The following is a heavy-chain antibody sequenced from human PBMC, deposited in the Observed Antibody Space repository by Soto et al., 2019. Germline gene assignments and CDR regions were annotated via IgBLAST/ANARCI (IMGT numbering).Heavy chain of an antibody. V-gene: IGHV4-4*02. Sequence: PSETLSLTCAVSGGSISSSNWWSWVRQPPGKGLEWIGEIYHSGSTNYNPSLKSRVTISVDKSKNQFSLKLSSVTAADTAVYYCARVGRLAVAGIGGDYFDYWGQGTLVTVSS. CDR3: ARVGRLAVAGIGGDYFDY. CDR2: IYHSGST. CDR1: GGSISSSNW. D-gene: IGHD6-19*01. J-gene: IGHJ4*02.